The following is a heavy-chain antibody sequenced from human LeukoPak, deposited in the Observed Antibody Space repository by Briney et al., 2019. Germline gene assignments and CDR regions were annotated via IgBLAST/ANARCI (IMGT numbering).Heavy chain of an antibody. CDR1: GFIFNNCA. CDR2: ISGSGGTT. CDR3: AKGKLHYMDV. Sequence: GGSLRLSCAASGFIFNNCAMSWVRQAPGKGLEWVSVISGSGGTTNHADSVKGRFTISRDNSKNTLYLQMNSLRAEDTAVYYCAKGKLHYMDVWGKGTTVTVSS. J-gene: IGHJ6*03. D-gene: IGHD1-1*01. V-gene: IGHV3-23*01.